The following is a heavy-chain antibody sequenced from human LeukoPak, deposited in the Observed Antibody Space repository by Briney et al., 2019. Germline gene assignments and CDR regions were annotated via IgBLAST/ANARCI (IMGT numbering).Heavy chain of an antibody. CDR2: VFYSGTT. CDR1: GVSIISSNYY. Sequence: KTSETLSLTCTVSGVSIISSNYYWGWFRQPPGKGLQWIASVFYSGTTRHNPSLKSRVTISVDTSKNESSLSLSSVTAEDTAMYYCARRLGSSADGILKYYFDYWGQGTLVTVSS. D-gene: IGHD6-13*01. J-gene: IGHJ4*02. CDR3: ARRLGSSADGILKYYFDY. V-gene: IGHV4-39*01.